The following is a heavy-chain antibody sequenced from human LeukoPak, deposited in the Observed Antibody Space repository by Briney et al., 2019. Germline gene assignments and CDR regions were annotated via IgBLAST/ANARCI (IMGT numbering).Heavy chain of an antibody. CDR1: GFSFSSYA. D-gene: IGHD3-22*01. V-gene: IGHV3-23*01. CDR2: ISGSGGST. Sequence: GGSLRLSCAASGFSFSSYAMSWVRQAPGKGLEWVSAISGSGGSTYYADSVKGRFTISRDSSKNTLYLQMNSLRVEDTAVYYCSSGPGKAGEYYFDYWGQGNLVTVSS. J-gene: IGHJ4*02. CDR3: SSGPGKAGEYYFDY.